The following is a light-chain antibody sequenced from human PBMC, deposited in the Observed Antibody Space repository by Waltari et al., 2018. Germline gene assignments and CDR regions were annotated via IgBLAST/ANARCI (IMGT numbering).Light chain of an antibody. CDR3: AAWDDSLNGVV. Sequence: QSVLTQPPSVSGAPRQRVNISCSGSSSNIGNNAVRWYQQLPGKAPKLLLSYDDLLPSGLSDRISDSKSGTSAFRAISGLQSEDEADYYCAAWDDSLNGVVFGGGTKLTVL. V-gene: IGLV1-36*01. CDR2: YDD. CDR1: SSNIGNNA. J-gene: IGLJ2*01.